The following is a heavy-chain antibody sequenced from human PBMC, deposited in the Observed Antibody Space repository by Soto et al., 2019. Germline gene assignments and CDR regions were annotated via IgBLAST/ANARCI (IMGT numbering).Heavy chain of an antibody. Sequence: PSETLSLTCTVPGISVSTSDYYWGWVRQPPGKGLDWIGNIYYSGSTFYNPSLRSRVTLSVDTSKNQFSLRLNSVTVADTAVYFCAGFVVPASRNSDFDYWGQGTLVTVSS. CDR3: AGFVVPASRNSDFDY. V-gene: IGHV4-39*01. D-gene: IGHD2-15*01. J-gene: IGHJ4*02. CDR2: IYYSGST. CDR1: GISVSTSDYY.